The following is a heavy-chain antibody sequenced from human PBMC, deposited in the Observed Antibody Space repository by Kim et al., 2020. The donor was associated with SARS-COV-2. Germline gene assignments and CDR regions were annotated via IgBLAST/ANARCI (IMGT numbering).Heavy chain of an antibody. CDR2: IWYDGSNK. Sequence: GGSLRLSCAASGFTFSSYGMHWVRQAPGKGLEWVAVIWYDGSNKYYADSVKGRFTISRDNSKNTLYLQMNSLRAEDTAVYYCARDRIMVYAGFDYWGQGTLVTVSS. CDR1: GFTFSSYG. CDR3: ARDRIMVYAGFDY. V-gene: IGHV3-33*01. J-gene: IGHJ4*02. D-gene: IGHD2-8*01.